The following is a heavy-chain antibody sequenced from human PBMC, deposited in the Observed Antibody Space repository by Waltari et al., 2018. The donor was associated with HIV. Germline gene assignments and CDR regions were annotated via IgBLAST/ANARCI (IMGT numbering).Heavy chain of an antibody. D-gene: IGHD2-21*01. V-gene: IGHV4-34*02. Sequence: QVKLQQWGSGRLKESENMSLRCAIYGGAFSDYYWTWYRQSPPKGLVWIGEVSQNGGTNYKPSLKSRVSISVDTSKNQFFLTVTSLTASDTAVYYCARGTVIAGDFRFYYYYHGMDVWGQGTTVTVSS. CDR2: VSQNGGT. CDR1: GGAFSDYY. J-gene: IGHJ6*02. CDR3: ARGTVIAGDFRFYYYYHGMDV.